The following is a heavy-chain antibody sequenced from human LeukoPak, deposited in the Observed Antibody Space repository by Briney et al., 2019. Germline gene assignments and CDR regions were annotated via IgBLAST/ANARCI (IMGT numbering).Heavy chain of an antibody. Sequence: SETLSLTCTVSGGSISSYSYYWGWIRQPPGKGLEWIGSLYYSGRTHYNPSLKSRVIISVDTSKNQFSLKLSSVTAADTAVYYCARSIAAAVRAFDIWGQGTMVTVSS. CDR2: LYYSGRT. J-gene: IGHJ3*02. CDR1: GGSISSYSYY. CDR3: ARSIAAAVRAFDI. D-gene: IGHD6-13*01. V-gene: IGHV4-39*07.